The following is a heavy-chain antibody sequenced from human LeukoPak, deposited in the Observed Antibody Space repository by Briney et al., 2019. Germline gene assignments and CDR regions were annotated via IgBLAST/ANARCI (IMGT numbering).Heavy chain of an antibody. V-gene: IGHV1-2*06. Sequence: ASVKVPCKASGYTFTGYYMHWVRQAPGQGLEWMGRINPNSGGTNYAQKCQDRVTMTRDTSISTAYMEMSRLRSDDTAVYYCAREGGYSYGLGWGQGTLVTVSS. CDR1: GYTFTGYY. CDR2: INPNSGGT. D-gene: IGHD5-18*01. J-gene: IGHJ4*02. CDR3: AREGGYSYGLG.